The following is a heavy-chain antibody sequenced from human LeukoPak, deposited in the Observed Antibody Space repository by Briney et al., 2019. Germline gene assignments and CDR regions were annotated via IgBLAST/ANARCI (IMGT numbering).Heavy chain of an antibody. Sequence: SETLSLTCTVSGGSISSYYWSWIRQPPGKGLEWIGYIYYSGSTNYNPSLKSRVTISVDTSKNQFSLKLSSVTAADTAVYYCATTSYGSGWYGTYAEYFQHWGQGTLVTVSS. D-gene: IGHD6-19*01. CDR1: GGSISSYY. V-gene: IGHV4-59*01. J-gene: IGHJ1*01. CDR2: IYYSGST. CDR3: ATTSYGSGWYGTYAEYFQH.